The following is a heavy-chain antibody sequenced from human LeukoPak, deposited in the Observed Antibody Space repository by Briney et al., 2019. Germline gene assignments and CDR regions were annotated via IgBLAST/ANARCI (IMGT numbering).Heavy chain of an antibody. CDR3: ANFPMWSAAAGTEDWFDY. V-gene: IGHV3-23*01. Sequence: TGGSLRLSCAASGFTFSSYAMSWVRQTPGKGLEWVSAISGSGGSTYYADSVKGRFTISRDNSKNTLYLQMNSLRAEDTAVYYCANFPMWSAAAGTEDWFDYWGQGTLVTVSS. D-gene: IGHD6-13*01. CDR1: GFTFSSYA. J-gene: IGHJ4*02. CDR2: ISGSGGST.